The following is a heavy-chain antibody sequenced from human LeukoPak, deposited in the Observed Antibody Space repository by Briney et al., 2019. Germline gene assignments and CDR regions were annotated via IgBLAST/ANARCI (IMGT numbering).Heavy chain of an antibody. D-gene: IGHD3-22*01. Sequence: ASVKVSCKASGYTFTGYYMHWLRQAPGQGLEWMGWINPNSGGTNYAQKFQGRVTMTRDTSISTAYMELSRLRSDDTAVYYCARAGIWDYDDTSGYHNAAFDIWGQGTMVTVSS. V-gene: IGHV1-2*02. CDR3: ARAGIWDYDDTSGYHNAAFDI. CDR1: GYTFTGYY. CDR2: INPNSGGT. J-gene: IGHJ3*02.